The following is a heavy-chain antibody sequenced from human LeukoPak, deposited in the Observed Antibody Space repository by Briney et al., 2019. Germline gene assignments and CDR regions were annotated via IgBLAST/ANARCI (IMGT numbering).Heavy chain of an antibody. CDR1: GFTFSSYW. CDR3: ARGPKYYYGSGSYSVD. Sequence: GGSLRLSCAASGFTFSSYWMSWVRQAPGKGLEWVANVKQDGSEKYYVDSVKGRFTISRDNAKNSLYLQMNSLRAEDTAVYYCARGPKYYYGSGSYSVDWGQGTLVTVSS. V-gene: IGHV3-7*01. J-gene: IGHJ4*02. CDR2: VKQDGSEK. D-gene: IGHD3-10*01.